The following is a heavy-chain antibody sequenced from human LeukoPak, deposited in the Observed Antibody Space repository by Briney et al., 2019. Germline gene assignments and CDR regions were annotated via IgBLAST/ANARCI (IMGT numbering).Heavy chain of an antibody. V-gene: IGHV3-23*01. CDR2: ISGSGGNT. J-gene: IGHJ4*02. D-gene: IGHD5-12*01. Sequence: GGSLRLSCAASGFTFSSYAMSWVCQAPGKGLEWVSGISGSGGNTYYADSVKGRFTVSRDNSKNTLYLKMDSLRAEDTAVYYCAKNLDGVATYFDYWGQGTLVTVSS. CDR1: GFTFSSYA. CDR3: AKNLDGVATYFDY.